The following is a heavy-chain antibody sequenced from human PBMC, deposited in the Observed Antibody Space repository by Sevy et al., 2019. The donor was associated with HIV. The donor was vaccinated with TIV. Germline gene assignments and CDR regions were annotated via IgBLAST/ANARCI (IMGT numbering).Heavy chain of an antibody. CDR3: ASDSTIFGGGDY. V-gene: IGHV1-18*01. CDR1: GYTFTKYG. CDR2: ASAYNGNT. D-gene: IGHD3-3*01. Sequence: ASVKVSCKASGYTFTKYGFSWVRQAPGQGLEWMGWASAYNGNTNYAQKLQGRVTLTTDTSTRTAYMELRRLRSDDTAVYYCASDSTIFGGGDYWGQGTLVTVSS. J-gene: IGHJ4*02.